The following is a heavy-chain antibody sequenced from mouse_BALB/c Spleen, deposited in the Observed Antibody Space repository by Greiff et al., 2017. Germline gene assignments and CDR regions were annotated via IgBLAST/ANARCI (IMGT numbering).Heavy chain of an antibody. Sequence: EVQGVESGPGLVKPSQSLSLTCTVTGYSITSDYAWNWIRQFPGNKLEWMGYISYSGSTSYNPSLKSRISITRDTSKNQFFLQLNSVTTEDTATYYCARSTMITYYFDYWGQGTTLTVSS. V-gene: IGHV3-2*02. CDR2: ISYSGST. CDR3: ARSTMITYYFDY. D-gene: IGHD2-4*01. CDR1: GYSITSDYA. J-gene: IGHJ2*01.